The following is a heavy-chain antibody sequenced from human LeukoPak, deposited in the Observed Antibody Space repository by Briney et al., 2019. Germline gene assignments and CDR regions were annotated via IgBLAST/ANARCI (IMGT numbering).Heavy chain of an antibody. D-gene: IGHD3-3*01. CDR2: IYYSGST. Sequence: SETLSLTCTVSGGSISSYYWSWIRQPPGKGLEWIGYIYYSGSTNYNPSLKSRVTISVDTSKNQFSLKLSSVTAADTAVYYCARHPRADFWSGYGIYGMGVWGQGTTVTVSS. CDR1: GGSISSYY. V-gene: IGHV4-59*08. CDR3: ARHPRADFWSGYGIYGMGV. J-gene: IGHJ6*02.